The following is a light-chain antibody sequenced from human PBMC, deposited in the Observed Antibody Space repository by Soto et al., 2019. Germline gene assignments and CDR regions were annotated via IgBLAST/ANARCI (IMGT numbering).Light chain of an antibody. CDR3: QQYGSS. CDR1: QSVSSSY. Sequence: EIVLTQSPGTLSLSPGERATLSCRASQSVSSSYLAWYQQKPGQAPRLLIYGASSRATAIPDRFSGSGSGTDFTLTSSRLEPEDFAVYYCQQYGSSFGGGTQVEIK. V-gene: IGKV3-20*01. CDR2: GAS. J-gene: IGKJ4*01.